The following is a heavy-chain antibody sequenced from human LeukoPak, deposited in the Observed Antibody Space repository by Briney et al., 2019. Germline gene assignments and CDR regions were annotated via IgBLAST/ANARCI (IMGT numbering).Heavy chain of an antibody. CDR3: ARGYCSGGSCRLPYGMDV. J-gene: IGHJ6*02. CDR2: IIPIFGTA. V-gene: IGHV1-69*13. Sequence: SVKVSCKASGYTFTNFGISWVRQAPGQGLEWMGGIIPIFGTANYAQKFQGRVTITADESTSTAYMELSSLRSEDTAVYYCARGYCSGGSCRLPYGMDVWGQGTTVTVSS. CDR1: GYTFTNFG. D-gene: IGHD2-15*01.